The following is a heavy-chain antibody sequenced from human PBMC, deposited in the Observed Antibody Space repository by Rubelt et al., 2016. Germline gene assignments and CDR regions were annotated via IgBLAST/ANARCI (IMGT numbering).Heavy chain of an antibody. V-gene: IGHV1-18*01. Sequence: QVQLVQSGAEVKKPGASVKVSCKASGYTFTTYGISWVRQAPGQGLEWMGWIRTYNGNTNYAQKLQGRVTMTTDTSTSPASLELRSLRSDDTAMYFCARGYCSSANCLFNWFDPWGQGTLVTVSS. CDR3: ARGYCSSANCLFNWFDP. CDR1: GYTFTTYG. CDR2: IRTYNGNT. J-gene: IGHJ5*02. D-gene: IGHD2-2*01.